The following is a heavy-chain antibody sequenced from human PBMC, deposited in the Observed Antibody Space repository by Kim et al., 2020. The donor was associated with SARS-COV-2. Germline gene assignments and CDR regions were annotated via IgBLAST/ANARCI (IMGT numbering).Heavy chain of an antibody. V-gene: IGHV3-72*01. J-gene: IGHJ6*02. CDR2: TT. Sequence: TTEYAAPVKGRFTISRDDSKTSLCLQINGLKAEDTAIYYCARGYYGLDVWGQGSTVSVSS. CDR3: ARGYYGLDV.